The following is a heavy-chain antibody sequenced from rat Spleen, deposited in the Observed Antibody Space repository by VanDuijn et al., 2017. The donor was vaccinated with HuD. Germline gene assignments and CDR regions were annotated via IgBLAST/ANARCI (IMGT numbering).Heavy chain of an antibody. CDR2: TSTGGGNT. Sequence: EVQLVESGGGLVQPGRSMKLSCSASGFTISNYYMAWVRQAPTKGLGWVASTSTGGGNTYHRDSGKGRFTISRDNAKSTLYRQMDSLRSEDTATYYWARREYLSNWYFDFWGPGIMVTVSS. J-gene: IGHJ1*01. CDR3: ARREYLSNWYFDF. V-gene: IGHV5-25*01. D-gene: IGHD3-8*01. CDR1: GFTISNYY.